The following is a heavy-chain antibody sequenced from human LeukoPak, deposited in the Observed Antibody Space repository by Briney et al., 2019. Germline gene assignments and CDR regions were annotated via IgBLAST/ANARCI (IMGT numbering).Heavy chain of an antibody. CDR1: GFTFDDYA. Sequence: GRSLRLSCAASGFTFDDYAMHCVRQAPGKGLEWVSGISWNSGSIGYADSVKGRFTISRDNAKNSLYLQMNSLRAEDTALYYCAKGNDYSNLNWFDPWGQGTLVTVSS. V-gene: IGHV3-9*01. CDR3: AKGNDYSNLNWFDP. D-gene: IGHD4-11*01. J-gene: IGHJ5*02. CDR2: ISWNSGSI.